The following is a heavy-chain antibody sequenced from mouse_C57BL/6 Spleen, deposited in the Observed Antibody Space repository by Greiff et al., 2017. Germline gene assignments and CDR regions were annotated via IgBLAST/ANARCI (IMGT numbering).Heavy chain of an antibody. Sequence: VKLMESGAELVRPGASVTLSCKASGYTFTDYEMHWVKQTPVHGLEWIGAIDPETGGTAYNQKFKGKAILTADKSSSTAYMELRSLTSEDSAVYYCTRGGLLFAYWGQGTLVTVSA. J-gene: IGHJ3*01. CDR3: TRGGLLFAY. CDR1: GYTFTDYE. CDR2: IDPETGGT. D-gene: IGHD3-3*01. V-gene: IGHV1-15*01.